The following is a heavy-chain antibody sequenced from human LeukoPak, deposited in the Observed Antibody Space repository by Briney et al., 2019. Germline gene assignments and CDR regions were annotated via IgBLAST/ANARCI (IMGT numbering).Heavy chain of an antibody. CDR1: GYTFTGYY. Sequence: ASVKVSCKASGYTFTGYYMHWVRQAPGQGLEWMGWINPNSGGTNYAQKFQGRITMTRDTSISTAYMELSRLRSDDTAVYYCARVAPYGDYGDYWGQGTLVTVFS. CDR2: INPNSGGT. CDR3: ARVAPYGDYGDY. J-gene: IGHJ4*02. D-gene: IGHD4-17*01. V-gene: IGHV1-2*02.